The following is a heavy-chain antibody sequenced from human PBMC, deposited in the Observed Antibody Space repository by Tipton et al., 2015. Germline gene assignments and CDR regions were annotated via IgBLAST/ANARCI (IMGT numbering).Heavy chain of an antibody. D-gene: IGHD3-22*01. J-gene: IGHJ4*02. CDR2: IYSGDSDA. CDR3: ARRNYYDSPMPDY. CDR1: EDIFRSYW. Sequence: QLVQSGAVVKKPGESLKISCKGSEDIFRSYWIGWVRQMPGKGLEWMGIIYSGDSDAKYSPSFEGQVTISADKSINTAYLQWRSLKTSDTAMYYCARRNYYDSPMPDYWGQGTLVTVSS. V-gene: IGHV5-51*01.